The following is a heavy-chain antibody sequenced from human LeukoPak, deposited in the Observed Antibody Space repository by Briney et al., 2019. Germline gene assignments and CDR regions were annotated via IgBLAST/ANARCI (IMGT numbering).Heavy chain of an antibody. V-gene: IGHV3-23*01. Sequence: GGSLRPSCAASGFTFSSYAMGWVRQAPGKGLEWVSTISGSGGSTYYADSVKGRFTISRDNSKNTLYLQMNSLRAEDTAVYYCAKVVGATTRGYFDYWGQGTLVTVSS. CDR1: GFTFSSYA. D-gene: IGHD1-26*01. CDR2: ISGSGGST. CDR3: AKVVGATTRGYFDY. J-gene: IGHJ4*02.